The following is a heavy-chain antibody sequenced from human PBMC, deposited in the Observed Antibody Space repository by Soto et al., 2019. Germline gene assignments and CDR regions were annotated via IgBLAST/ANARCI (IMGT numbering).Heavy chain of an antibody. Sequence: QVQLVQSGAEVREPGASVKVSCKASGYTFTNYGVSWVRQAPGQGLEWMGWIGGYKGNTNYAQKLQGRVTLTTDTSTSTAYMELRSLRSDDTAVYYCAPHTLDTGMPSGYWGPGTLVTVSS. D-gene: IGHD5-18*01. CDR2: IGGYKGNT. V-gene: IGHV1-18*01. CDR3: APHTLDTGMPSGY. J-gene: IGHJ4*02. CDR1: GYTFTNYG.